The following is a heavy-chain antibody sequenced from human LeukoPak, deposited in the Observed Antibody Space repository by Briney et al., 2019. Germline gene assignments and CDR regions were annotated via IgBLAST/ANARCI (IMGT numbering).Heavy chain of an antibody. CDR1: GFTFSNYW. CDR3: ARRLSGSYYAYFDC. Sequence: GGSLRLSCAVSGFTFSNYWMRWVRQAPGKGLEWVANIKDDGSEKYYVDSMKGRLTISRDNAKNSLYLKMSSLRAEDTAVFYCARRLSGSYYAYFDCWGQGTLVTVSS. J-gene: IGHJ4*02. D-gene: IGHD1-26*01. CDR2: IKDDGSEK. V-gene: IGHV3-7*01.